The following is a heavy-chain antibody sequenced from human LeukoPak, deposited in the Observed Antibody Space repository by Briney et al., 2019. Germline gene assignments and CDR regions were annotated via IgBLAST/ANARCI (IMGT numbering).Heavy chain of an antibody. Sequence: GGSLRLSCAASGFSVSDSYISWVRQPPGKGLEWVSGISWNSGSIDYADSVKGRFTISRDNAKNSLYLQMNSLRVEDTAFYYCAKDNRRHYTSGPNPDSLHWGQGALVTVSS. V-gene: IGHV3-9*01. CDR2: ISWNSGSI. J-gene: IGHJ4*02. CDR3: AKDNRRHYTSGPNPDSLH. CDR1: GFSVSDSY. D-gene: IGHD6-19*01.